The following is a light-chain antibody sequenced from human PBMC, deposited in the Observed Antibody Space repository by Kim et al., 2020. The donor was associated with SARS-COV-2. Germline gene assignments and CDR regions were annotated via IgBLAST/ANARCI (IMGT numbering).Light chain of an antibody. CDR3: QSYDSSLSGLV. CDR2: GNT. J-gene: IGLJ3*02. CDR1: RSNRGACYD. Sequence: VTISCSGGRSNRGACYDVHWYHQLPGTAPKLLIYGNTKRPSGVPDRFSGSKSGSSASLAITGLQDEDEADYYCQSYDSSLSGLVFGGGTQLTVL. V-gene: IGLV1-40*01.